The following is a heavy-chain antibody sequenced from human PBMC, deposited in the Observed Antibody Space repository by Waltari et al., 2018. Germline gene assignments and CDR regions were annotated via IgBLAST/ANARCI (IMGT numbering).Heavy chain of an antibody. CDR2: IKEDGSEK. Sequence: EVQLVESGGGLVQRGGSLRLSCAVSGFTFSSYWMSWVRQAPGKGLEWVANIKEDGSEKYYVDSVKGRFTISRDNAKNSLYLQMNSLRAEDTAVYYCARDFWSAYPLYYYYDMDVWGQGTTVTVSS. CDR1: GFTFSSYW. J-gene: IGHJ6*02. D-gene: IGHD3-3*01. V-gene: IGHV3-7*01. CDR3: ARDFWSAYPLYYYYDMDV.